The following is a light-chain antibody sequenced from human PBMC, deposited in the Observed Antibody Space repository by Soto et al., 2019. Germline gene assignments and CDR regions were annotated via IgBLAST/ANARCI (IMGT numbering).Light chain of an antibody. CDR3: QSYDNTNQV. V-gene: IGLV6-57*02. CDR2: EDN. CDR1: SGSIASNY. J-gene: IGLJ3*02. Sequence: NFMLTQPHSVSESPGKTVTISCTGSSGSIASNYVQWYQQRPGSAPTTVIYEDNQSPSGVPDRFSGSVDRSSKSASLTISGLKTEDEADYYCQSYDNTNQVFGGGTKLTV.